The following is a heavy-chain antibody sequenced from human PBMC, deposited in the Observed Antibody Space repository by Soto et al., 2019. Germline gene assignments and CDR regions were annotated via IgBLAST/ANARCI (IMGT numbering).Heavy chain of an antibody. V-gene: IGHV4-59*01. J-gene: IGHJ1*01. CDR2: IFYSGNS. CDR3: AKDQDCSGGSCHAEYFQH. CDR1: GGSISHYY. Sequence: PSETLSLTCTVSGGSISHYYWSWIRQSPGKGLEWIGFIFYSGNSNYNPSLKSRVSMSVDMAKNQFSLKLTSVTAADTAVYYCAKDQDCSGGSCHAEYFQHWGQGTLVTVSS. D-gene: IGHD2-15*01.